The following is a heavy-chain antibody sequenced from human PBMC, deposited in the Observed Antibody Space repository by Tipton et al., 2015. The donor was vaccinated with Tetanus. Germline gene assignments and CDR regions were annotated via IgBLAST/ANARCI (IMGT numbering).Heavy chain of an antibody. CDR3: AKDYSGSSCTGSSRSFDL. J-gene: IGHJ2*01. CDR2: IRNRGDAT. Sequence: SLRLSCAASGFTLGNYAMSWVRQAPGKGLEWVSSIRNRGDATYYADSVKGRFTISRDSSESTLYLQMNSLRPEDTAVYFCAKDYSGSSCTGSSRSFDLWGRGTLVAVSS. D-gene: IGHD3-10*01. V-gene: IGHV3-23*01. CDR1: GFTLGNYA.